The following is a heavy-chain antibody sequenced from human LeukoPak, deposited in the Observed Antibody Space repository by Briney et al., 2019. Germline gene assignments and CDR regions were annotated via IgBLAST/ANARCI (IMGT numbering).Heavy chain of an antibody. V-gene: IGHV4-4*09. D-gene: IGHD2-2*01. CDR1: GGSLSIYY. CDR2: IYTSGNP. CDR3: ARLCSSTSCYYTDV. J-gene: IGHJ6*03. Sequence: SETLSLTCTVSGGSLSIYYWSWLRQPPGKGLEWIGYIYTSGNPNYNPSLKSRVTISVDTSKNQFSLKLSSVTAADTAVYYCARLCSSTSCYYTDVWGKGTTVTVSS.